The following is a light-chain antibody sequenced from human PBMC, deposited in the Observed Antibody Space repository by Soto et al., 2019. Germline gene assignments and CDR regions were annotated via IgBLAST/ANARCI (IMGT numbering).Light chain of an antibody. Sequence: HSVLNQPASVYRSPGEAIEISCTGTSGDVGGYDYVSWYQQHPDKAPKLVIYEVTMRPSWVSIRFSGSKSGNTASLTISGLQPQDEADYYCSSHTSGSTRVFGSGTKVTVL. J-gene: IGLJ1*01. CDR1: SGDVGGYDY. V-gene: IGLV2-14*01. CDR2: EVT. CDR3: SSHTSGSTRV.